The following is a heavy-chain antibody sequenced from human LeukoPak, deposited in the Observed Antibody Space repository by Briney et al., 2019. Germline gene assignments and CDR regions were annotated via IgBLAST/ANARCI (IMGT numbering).Heavy chain of an antibody. D-gene: IGHD6-19*01. Sequence: GASVKVSCKASGYTFTSYGISWVRQAPGQGLEWMGWISAYNGNTNYAQKLQGRVTITRDTSASTVYMELTSLRSEDTAVYSCARGEQWLVSPFDYWGQGTLVTVSS. CDR2: ISAYNGNT. V-gene: IGHV1-18*01. J-gene: IGHJ4*02. CDR3: ARGEQWLVSPFDY. CDR1: GYTFTSYG.